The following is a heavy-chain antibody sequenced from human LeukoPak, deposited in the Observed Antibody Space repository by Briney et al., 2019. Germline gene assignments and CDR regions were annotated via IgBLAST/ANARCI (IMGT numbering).Heavy chain of an antibody. CDR2: IYYSGST. CDR1: GGSVSSHF. D-gene: IGHD3-22*01. Sequence: PSETLSLTCTVSGGSVSSHFWSWIRQPPGMGLEWIGYIYYSGSTKYNPSLESRVTISVDTSKNQFSLKLSSVTAADTAVYYCARLPKQNYYDSSGYFYYYYGMDVWGQGTTVTVSS. CDR3: ARLPKQNYYDSSGYFYYYYGMDV. J-gene: IGHJ6*02. V-gene: IGHV4-59*02.